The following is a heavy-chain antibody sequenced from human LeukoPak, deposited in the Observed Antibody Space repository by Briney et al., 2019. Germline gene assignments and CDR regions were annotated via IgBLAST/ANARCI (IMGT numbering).Heavy chain of an antibody. CDR2: ISGSGGST. CDR3: AKDRHFEGSGSSTWEWDV. CDR1: GFTFSSYV. D-gene: IGHD3-10*01. J-gene: IGHJ6*04. V-gene: IGHV3-23*01. Sequence: PGGSLRLSCAASGFTFSSYVMSWVRKAPGKGLEWVSAISGSGGSTYYAVSVKGRFTISRDKSKNTLSLQMNILRAEDTAVYYCAKDRHFEGSGSSTWEWDVWGKGTTVTISS.